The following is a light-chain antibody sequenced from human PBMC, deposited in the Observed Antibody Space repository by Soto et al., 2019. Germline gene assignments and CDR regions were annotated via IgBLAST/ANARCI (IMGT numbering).Light chain of an antibody. CDR3: AAWDDSLNGYV. Sequence: QSALTQPPSASGTPGQRVTISCSGSSSNIGSNTVNWYQQLPVTAPKLLIYCNNQRPSGVPVRFSGSKSGTSASLAISGLQSEDEADYYCAAWDDSLNGYVFGTGTKVTVL. V-gene: IGLV1-44*01. CDR2: CNN. CDR1: SSNIGSNT. J-gene: IGLJ1*01.